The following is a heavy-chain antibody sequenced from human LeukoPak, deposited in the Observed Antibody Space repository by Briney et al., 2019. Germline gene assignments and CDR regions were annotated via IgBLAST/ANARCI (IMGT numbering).Heavy chain of an antibody. Sequence: GSLRLSCAASGFTFRNYVIHWVRQAPGKGLEWVAVISYDGSNKYYADSVKGRFTISRDNSKNTLYLQMNSLRAEDTAVYYCAKGTPRGIAARPYYFDYWGQGTLVTVSS. CDR3: AKGTPRGIAARPYYFDY. CDR2: ISYDGSNK. V-gene: IGHV3-30*18. CDR1: GFTFRNYV. J-gene: IGHJ4*02. D-gene: IGHD6-6*01.